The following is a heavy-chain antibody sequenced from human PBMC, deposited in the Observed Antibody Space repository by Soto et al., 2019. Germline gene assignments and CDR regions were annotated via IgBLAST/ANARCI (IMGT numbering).Heavy chain of an antibody. D-gene: IGHD5-12*01. V-gene: IGHV3-11*01. Sequence: QVQLVESGGGLVKPGGSLRLSCAASGFSFGDYYMSWIRQAPGRGLEWISYISGTGRTIDYANSVKGRFTISRDNADKPLYLQVNSLGAGDPAIYYCARAPSAHDAFDLWGQGTLVTVSS. J-gene: IGHJ5*02. CDR2: ISGTGRTI. CDR1: GFSFGDYY. CDR3: ARAPSAHDAFDL.